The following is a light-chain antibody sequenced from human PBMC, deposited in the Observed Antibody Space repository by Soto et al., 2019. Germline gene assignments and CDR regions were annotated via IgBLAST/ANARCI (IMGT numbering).Light chain of an antibody. CDR1: SSDVGAYNY. CDR3: SSYKSSSTPNYV. CDR2: EVS. J-gene: IGLJ1*01. V-gene: IGLV2-14*01. Sequence: QSVLTQPASVSGSPGQSITISCTGTSSDVGAYNYVSWYQQHPGKAPKLMIYEVSNRPSGVSNHFSGSKSGNTASLTISGLQAEDEADYYCSSYKSSSTPNYVFGTGTKLTVL.